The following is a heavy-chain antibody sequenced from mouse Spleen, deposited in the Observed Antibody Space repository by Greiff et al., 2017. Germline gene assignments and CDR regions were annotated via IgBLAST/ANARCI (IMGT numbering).Heavy chain of an antibody. CDR3: AREGYGNYRYFDV. CDR1: GYSITSGYY. J-gene: IGHJ1*01. V-gene: IGHV3-6*01. Sequence: EVQLQQSGPGLVKPSQSLSLTCSVTGYSITSGYYWNWIRQFPGNKLEWMGYISYDGSNNYNPSLKNRISITRDTSKNQFFLKLNSVTTEDTATYYCAREGYGNYRYFDVWGAGTTVTVSS. D-gene: IGHD2-1*01. CDR2: ISYDGSN.